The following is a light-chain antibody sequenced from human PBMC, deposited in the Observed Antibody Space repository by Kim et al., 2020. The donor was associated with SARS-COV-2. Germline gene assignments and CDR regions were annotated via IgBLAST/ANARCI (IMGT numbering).Light chain of an antibody. Sequence: DIQMTQSPSSVSASVGDRITITCRASEGIRSWLAWYQQKPGKAPNLLIYAASRLQSGVPSRFSGSGSGTDFTLTISSLQPEEFATYYCQQANSFPWTFGQEPEVDIK. CDR3: QQANSFPWT. CDR1: EGIRSW. CDR2: AAS. J-gene: IGKJ1*01. V-gene: IGKV1-12*01.